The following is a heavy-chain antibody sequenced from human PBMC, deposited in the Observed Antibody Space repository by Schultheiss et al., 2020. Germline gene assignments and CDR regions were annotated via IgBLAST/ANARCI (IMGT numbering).Heavy chain of an antibody. Sequence: ASVKVSCKASGYTFTSYDINWVRQATGQGLEWMGWMNPNSGGTNYAQKFQGRVTMTRDMSTSTVYMELSSLRSEDTAVYYCAKISVVVAATHFDYWGQGTLVTVSS. J-gene: IGHJ4*02. CDR2: MNPNSGGT. D-gene: IGHD2-15*01. V-gene: IGHV1-8*01. CDR1: GYTFTSYD. CDR3: AKISVVVAATHFDY.